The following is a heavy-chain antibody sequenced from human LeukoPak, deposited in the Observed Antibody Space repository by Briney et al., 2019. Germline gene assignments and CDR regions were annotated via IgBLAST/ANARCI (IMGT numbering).Heavy chain of an antibody. CDR3: RGGYIYGFRGYFDY. Sequence: ASVKVSCKASGYTFTGYYMHWVRQAPGQGLEWMGRINPNSDGTNYAQKFQGRVTMTRDTSISTAYMELSRLRSVDRAVYYWRGGYIYGFRGYFDYWGQGTLVTVSS. V-gene: IGHV1-2*06. CDR2: INPNSDGT. D-gene: IGHD5-18*01. CDR1: GYTFTGYY. J-gene: IGHJ4*02.